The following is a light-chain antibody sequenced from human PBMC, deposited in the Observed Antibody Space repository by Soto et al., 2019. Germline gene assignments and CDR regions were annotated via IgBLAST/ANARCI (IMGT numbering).Light chain of an antibody. J-gene: IGKJ1*01. V-gene: IGKV1-6*01. CDR1: QGINNE. Sequence: AIQMTQSPSSLSASVGDRVTMTCRASQGINNELAWHQQKPGKAPKLLIYAASNLHSGVPSRFSGSGSGTDFALTISSLQPEDFATYFCLHDYNYPRTFGQGTKVE. CDR3: LHDYNYPRT. CDR2: AAS.